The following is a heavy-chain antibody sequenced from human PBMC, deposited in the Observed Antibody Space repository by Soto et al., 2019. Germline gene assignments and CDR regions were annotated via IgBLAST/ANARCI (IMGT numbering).Heavy chain of an antibody. J-gene: IGHJ6*02. CDR1: GITFGSRA. V-gene: IGHV3-23*01. CDR2: ITDTGGDA. Sequence: PGGSLRLSCVASGITFGSRAMSWVRQAPGEGLEWVSTITDTGGDAKYADSVRGRFAISRDNSKNTLYLQMSTLRAEDSAIYYCAREVEVATIPDGYYYGMGVWGQGTTVTVSS. D-gene: IGHD5-12*01. CDR3: AREVEVATIPDGYYYGMGV.